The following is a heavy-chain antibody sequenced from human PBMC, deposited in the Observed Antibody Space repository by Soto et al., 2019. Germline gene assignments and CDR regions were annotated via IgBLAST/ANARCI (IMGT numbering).Heavy chain of an antibody. J-gene: IGHJ4*02. CDR1: GFTFSSYA. Sequence: GGSLRLSCAACGFTFSSYAMSWVRQAPGKGLEWGSAISGRGGSTYYADSVKGRFTISRDNSKNTLYLQMNSLRAEDTAVYYCAKEGGIAARLYFDYWGQGTLVTVSS. CDR3: AKEGGIAARLYFDY. CDR2: ISGRGGST. D-gene: IGHD6-6*01. V-gene: IGHV3-23*01.